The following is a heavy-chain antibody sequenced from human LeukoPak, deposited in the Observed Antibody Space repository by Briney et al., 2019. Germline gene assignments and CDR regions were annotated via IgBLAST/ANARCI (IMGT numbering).Heavy chain of an antibody. J-gene: IGHJ4*02. CDR3: ATEGSVVVPAAIQNADY. D-gene: IGHD2-2*02. CDR1: GFTFSSYS. CDR2: ISSSSSYI. Sequence: GGSLRLSCAASGFTFSSYSMNWVRQAPGKGLEWVSSISSSSSYIYYADSVKGRFTISRDNSKNTLYLQMNSLRAEDTAVYYCATEGSVVVPAAIQNADYWGQGTLVTVSS. V-gene: IGHV3-21*04.